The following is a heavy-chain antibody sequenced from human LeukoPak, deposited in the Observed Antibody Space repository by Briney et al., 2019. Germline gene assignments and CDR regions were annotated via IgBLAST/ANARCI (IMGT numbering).Heavy chain of an antibody. V-gene: IGHV3-23*01. CDR3: AKSHASIWNVYDY. Sequence: GGSLRLSCGASGFTFSGYAMSWVRLAPGKGLEWVSAITAGGDGTYYADSVKGRFTISRDNLKNMVFLQMNSLRAEDTAIYYCAKSHASIWNVYDYWGQGTLVTVSS. D-gene: IGHD1-1*01. J-gene: IGHJ4*02. CDR1: GFTFSGYA. CDR2: ITAGGDGT.